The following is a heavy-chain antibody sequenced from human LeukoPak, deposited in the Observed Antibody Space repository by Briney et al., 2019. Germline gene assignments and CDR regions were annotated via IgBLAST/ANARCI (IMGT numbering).Heavy chain of an antibody. CDR2: MNPNSGNT. V-gene: IGHV1-8*01. D-gene: IGHD3-10*01. J-gene: IGHJ6*03. CDR3: ARGYSDGSGSYFMAYYYYYMDV. CDR1: GYTFTSYD. Sequence: WASVKVSCKASGYTFTSYDINWVRQATGQGLEWMGWMNPNSGNTGYAQKFQGRVTMTRNTSISTAYMELSSLRSEDTAVYYCARGYSDGSGSYFMAYYYYYMDVWGKGTTVTVSS.